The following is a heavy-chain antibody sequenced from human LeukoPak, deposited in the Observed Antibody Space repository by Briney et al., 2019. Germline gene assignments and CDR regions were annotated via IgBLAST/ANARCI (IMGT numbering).Heavy chain of an antibody. Sequence: SETLSLTCAVYGGSFSGYYWSWIRQPPGKGLEWIGEINHSGSTYYNPSLKSRVTILVDTSKSQFSLKLSSVTAADTAVYYCARGYSSSWYLNWFDPWGQGTLVTVSS. J-gene: IGHJ5*02. CDR2: INHSGST. D-gene: IGHD6-13*01. CDR1: GGSFSGYY. V-gene: IGHV4-34*01. CDR3: ARGYSSSWYLNWFDP.